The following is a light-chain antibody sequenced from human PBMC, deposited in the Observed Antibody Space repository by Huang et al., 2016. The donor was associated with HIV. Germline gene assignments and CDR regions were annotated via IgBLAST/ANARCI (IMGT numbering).Light chain of an antibody. Sequence: EIVLTQSPVTLSLSPGERATLSCRASQSVSSYFAWYQQKPGQAPRLVIYDTSNGAAGIPARFRGSGSGTDFTITISSLEPEDFAVYYCQQRDNWHWPFGQGTKVEIK. V-gene: IGKV3-11*01. CDR2: DTS. CDR3: QQRDNWHWP. CDR1: QSVSSY. J-gene: IGKJ1*01.